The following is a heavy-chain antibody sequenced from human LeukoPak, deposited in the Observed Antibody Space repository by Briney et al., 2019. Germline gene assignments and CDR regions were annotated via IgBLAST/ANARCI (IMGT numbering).Heavy chain of an antibody. CDR2: IYHSGST. J-gene: IGHJ3*02. V-gene: IGHV4-38-2*02. CDR1: GYSISSGYY. CDR3: AREVGNNGDI. D-gene: IGHD2-8*01. Sequence: SETLSLTCTVSGYSISSGYYWGWIRQPPGKGLEWIGSIYHSGSTYYNPSLKSRVTISVDTSKNQFSLKLSSVTAADTAMYYCAREVGNNGDIWGQGTMATVSS.